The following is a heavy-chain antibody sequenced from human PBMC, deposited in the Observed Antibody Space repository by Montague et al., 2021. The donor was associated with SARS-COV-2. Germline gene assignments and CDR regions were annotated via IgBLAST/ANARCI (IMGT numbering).Heavy chain of an antibody. D-gene: IGHD3-9*01. V-gene: IGHV6-1*01. J-gene: IGHJ3*02. Sequence: CAISGYSVSSKSVAWNWIRQSPSRGLEWLGRTYYRSKWDSDYAESVKRXLVITPDTSKNQVSLQLNSVIPEDTAVYFCASSGITLTGLDAFDIWGQGTMVTVSS. CDR2: TYYRSKWDS. CDR3: ASSGITLTGLDAFDI. CDR1: GYSVSSKSVA.